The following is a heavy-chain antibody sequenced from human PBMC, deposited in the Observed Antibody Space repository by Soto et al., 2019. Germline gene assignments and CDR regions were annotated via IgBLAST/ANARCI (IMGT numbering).Heavy chain of an antibody. V-gene: IGHV1-46*01. CDR2: INPSGGST. CDR1: GYTFTSYY. CDR3: ARCPYGSGSSPYYYYGMDV. Sequence: ASVKVSCKASGYTFTSYYMHWVRQAPGQGLEWVGIINPSGGSTSYAQKFQGRVTMTRDTSTSTVYMELSSLRSEDTAVYYCARCPYGSGSSPYYYYGMDVWGQGTTVTVSS. D-gene: IGHD3-10*01. J-gene: IGHJ6*02.